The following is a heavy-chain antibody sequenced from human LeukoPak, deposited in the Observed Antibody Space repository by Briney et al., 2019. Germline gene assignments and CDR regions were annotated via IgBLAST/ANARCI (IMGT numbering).Heavy chain of an antibody. V-gene: IGHV4-34*01. Sequence: SETLSLTCAVYGGSFSGYYWSWIRQPPGKGLEWIGEINHSGSTDYNPSLKSRVTISVDTSKNQFSLKLSSVTAADTAVYYCARDSGPQGYYYYGMDVWGQGTTVTVSS. J-gene: IGHJ6*02. CDR1: GGSFSGYY. CDR3: ARDSGPQGYYYYGMDV. CDR2: INHSGST.